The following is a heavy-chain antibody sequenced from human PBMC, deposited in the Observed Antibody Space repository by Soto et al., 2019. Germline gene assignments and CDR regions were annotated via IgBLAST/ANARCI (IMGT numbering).Heavy chain of an antibody. Sequence: GGSLRLSCAASGFTFSSYSMNWVRQAPGKGLEWVSSISSSSSYIYYADSVKGRFTITRDNAKNSLYLQMNSLRAEDTAVYYCARSNVDSSGYLGAFDIWGQGTMVTVSS. D-gene: IGHD3-22*01. CDR2: ISSSSSYI. CDR1: GFTFSSYS. J-gene: IGHJ3*02. V-gene: IGHV3-21*01. CDR3: ARSNVDSSGYLGAFDI.